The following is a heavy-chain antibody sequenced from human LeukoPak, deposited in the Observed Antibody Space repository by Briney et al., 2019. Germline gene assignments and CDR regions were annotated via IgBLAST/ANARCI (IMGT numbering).Heavy chain of an antibody. J-gene: IGHJ4*02. D-gene: IGHD6-19*01. CDR1: GFTFSSYA. V-gene: IGHV3-30-3*01. Sequence: GGSLRISCAASGFTFSSYARHWVRQAPGKGLEWVAVISYDGSNKYYADSVKGRFTISRDNSKNTLYLQMNSLRAEDTAVYYCARAPSSGWYYFDYWGQGTLVTVSS. CDR3: ARAPSSGWYYFDY. CDR2: ISYDGSNK.